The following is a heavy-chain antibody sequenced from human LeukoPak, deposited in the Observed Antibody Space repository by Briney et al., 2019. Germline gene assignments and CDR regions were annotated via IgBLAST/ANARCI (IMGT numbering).Heavy chain of an antibody. D-gene: IGHD3-10*01. Sequence: SQTLSLTCTVSGGSISSGGYYWSWIRQHPGKGLEWIGYIYYSGSTYYNPSLKSRVTISVDTSKNQFSLKLSSVTAADTAVYYCARDLTPSGYNWLDPWGQGTLVTVSS. CDR2: IYYSGST. V-gene: IGHV4-31*03. CDR1: GGSISSGGYY. CDR3: ARDLTPSGYNWLDP. J-gene: IGHJ5*02.